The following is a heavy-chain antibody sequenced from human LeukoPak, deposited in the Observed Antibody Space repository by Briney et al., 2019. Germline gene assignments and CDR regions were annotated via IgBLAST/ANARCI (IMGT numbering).Heavy chain of an antibody. J-gene: IGHJ6*02. CDR3: ASSRYCSSTSCYRKGYYYGMDV. Sequence: PSETLSLTCAVYGGSFSGYYWSWIRQPPGKGLEWIGEINHSGSTNYNPSLKSRVTISVDTSKNQFSLKLSSVTAADTAVYYCASSRYCSSTSCYRKGYYYGMDVWGQGTTVTVSS. CDR2: INHSGST. V-gene: IGHV4-34*01. D-gene: IGHD2-2*01. CDR1: GGSFSGYY.